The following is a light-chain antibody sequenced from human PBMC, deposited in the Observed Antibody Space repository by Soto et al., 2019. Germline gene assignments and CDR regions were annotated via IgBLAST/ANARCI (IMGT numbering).Light chain of an antibody. CDR3: QQTYSAPRT. J-gene: IGKJ2*01. V-gene: IGKV1-39*01. CDR2: AAS. Sequence: DLQMTRSPSYLPASVGDRVTITCRASETISNSVTWYQQQPGKAPRLLIFAASRVQNGISSRFSGSGSGTDFTLTINNVQPEDFASYFCQQTYSAPRTFGQGTRLEI. CDR1: ETISNS.